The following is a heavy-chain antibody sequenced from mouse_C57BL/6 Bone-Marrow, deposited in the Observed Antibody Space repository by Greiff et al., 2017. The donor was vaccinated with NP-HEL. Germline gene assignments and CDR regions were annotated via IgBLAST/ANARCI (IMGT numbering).Heavy chain of an antibody. Sequence: QVQLQQSGAELARPGASVKLSCKASGYTFTSYGISWVKQRTGQGLEWIGEIYPRSGNTYYNEKFKGKATLTADKSSSTAYMELRSLTSEDSAVYFCALGSYYYGRYWYFDVWGTGTTVTVSS. CDR3: ALGSYYYGRYWYFDV. D-gene: IGHD1-1*01. V-gene: IGHV1-81*01. J-gene: IGHJ1*03. CDR2: IYPRSGNT. CDR1: GYTFTSYG.